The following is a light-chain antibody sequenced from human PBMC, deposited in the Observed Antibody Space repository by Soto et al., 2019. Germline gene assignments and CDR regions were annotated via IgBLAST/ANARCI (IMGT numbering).Light chain of an antibody. V-gene: IGLV1-47*01. CDR3: AAWDDILNAVV. J-gene: IGLJ2*01. CDR2: RNN. CDR1: SSNIGMNY. Sequence: QSVLTQPPSASGTPGQTVTISCSGSSSNIGMNYVYWYQQLPGTAPKLLIYRNNQRPSGVPDRFSGSNSGTSASLAISGLRSEDEADYYCAAWDDILNAVVFGGGTKLTVL.